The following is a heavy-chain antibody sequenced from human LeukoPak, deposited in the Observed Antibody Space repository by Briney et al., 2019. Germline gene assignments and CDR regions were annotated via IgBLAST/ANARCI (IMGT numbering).Heavy chain of an antibody. CDR2: ISWNSGSI. D-gene: IGHD5-18*01. V-gene: IGHV3-9*01. Sequence: GGSLRLSCAASGFTFDDYAMHWVRQAPGKGLEWVSGISWNSGSIGYADSVKGRFTISRDNAKNSLYLQMNSLRAEDTALYYCASTFVDTATGDWGQGTLVTVSS. J-gene: IGHJ4*02. CDR3: ASTFVDTATGD. CDR1: GFTFDDYA.